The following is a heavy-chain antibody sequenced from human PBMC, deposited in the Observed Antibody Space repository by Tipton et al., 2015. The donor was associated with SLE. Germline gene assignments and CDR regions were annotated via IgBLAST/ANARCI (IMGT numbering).Heavy chain of an antibody. D-gene: IGHD2-2*01. V-gene: IGHV1-8*01. CDR2: MNPNSGNT. CDR1: GYTFTSYD. CDR3: ARAHLYCSSSSRHEPTFYYGMDV. J-gene: IGHJ6*02. Sequence: QSGPEVKKPGASVRVSCKASGYTFTSYDINWVRQATGQGLEWLGWMNPNSGNTGYAQKLQGRITMTRDTSISTAYMELSSLTSEDTAGYYCARAHLYCSSSSRHEPTFYYGMDVWGQGTTVTVSS.